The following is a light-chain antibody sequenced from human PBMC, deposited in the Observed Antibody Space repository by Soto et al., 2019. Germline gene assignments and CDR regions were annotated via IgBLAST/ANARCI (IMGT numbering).Light chain of an antibody. CDR2: DAS. CDR3: QQYKIYSWT. CDR1: QSISSW. Sequence: DIQMTQSPSTLSASLGDRVTITCRASQSISSWLAWYQQKPGKAPKLLIYDASSLESGVPSRFSGRGSGTEFTLTISSLQADDFATYYCQQYKIYSWTFGQGTKVEI. J-gene: IGKJ1*01. V-gene: IGKV1-5*01.